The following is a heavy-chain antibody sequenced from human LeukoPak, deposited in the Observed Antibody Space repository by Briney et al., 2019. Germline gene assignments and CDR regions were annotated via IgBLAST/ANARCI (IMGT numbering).Heavy chain of an antibody. Sequence: PGGSLRLSCAASGFTFSSYWMSWVRQAPGKGLEWVANIKQDGSEKYYVDSVKGRFTISRDNAKNSLYLQMDSLRAEDTAVYYCARLYYYDNSGYYNYYFYMDVWGKGTKGTVSS. CDR2: IKQDGSEK. V-gene: IGHV3-7*01. CDR1: GFTFSSYW. D-gene: IGHD3-22*01. CDR3: ARLYYYDNSGYYNYYFYMDV. J-gene: IGHJ6*03.